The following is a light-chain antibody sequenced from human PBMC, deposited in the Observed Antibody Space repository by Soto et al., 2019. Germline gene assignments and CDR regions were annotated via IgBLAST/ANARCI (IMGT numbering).Light chain of an antibody. CDR1: SSNLGSNP. Sequence: QSVLPQPPSASGAPGQRVTISCSGSSSNLGSNPVNWYQQLPGTAPKLLIYTDNERPSGVPDRFSGSKSGTSASLAIGGLQSEDEDDYYCATWDDSLSGPVFGGGTKLTVL. CDR2: TDN. J-gene: IGLJ3*02. V-gene: IGLV1-44*01. CDR3: ATWDDSLSGPV.